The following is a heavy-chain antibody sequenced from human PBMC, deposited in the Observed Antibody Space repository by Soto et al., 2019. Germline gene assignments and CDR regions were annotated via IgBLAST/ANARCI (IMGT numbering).Heavy chain of an antibody. CDR2: ISDSGST. J-gene: IGHJ5*02. CDR1: GGSISDGYY. CDR3: ARRDSSGFSYWLDT. V-gene: IGHV4-31*03. D-gene: IGHD3-22*01. Sequence: PSETLSLTCTVSGGSISDGYYWSWIRQHPGKGLEWIGSISDSGSTSYNPSLKSRLTISVDTSKNQFSLNLRSVTAADTAVYYCARRDSSGFSYWLDTWGQGTLVTVSS.